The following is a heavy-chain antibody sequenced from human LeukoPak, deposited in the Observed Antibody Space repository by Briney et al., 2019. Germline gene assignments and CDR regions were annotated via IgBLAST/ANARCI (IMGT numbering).Heavy chain of an antibody. CDR2: IYNSGST. J-gene: IGHJ4*02. Sequence: PSETLSLTCTVSGGSTSSSYYYWGWIRQPPGKGLEWIGSIYNSGSTHYNPSLKSRVTISVDTSKNQFSLKLSSVTAADTAVYYCVLRYFDWSHDYWGQGTLVTVSS. D-gene: IGHD3-9*01. CDR1: GGSTSSSYYY. CDR3: VLRYFDWSHDY. V-gene: IGHV4-39*07.